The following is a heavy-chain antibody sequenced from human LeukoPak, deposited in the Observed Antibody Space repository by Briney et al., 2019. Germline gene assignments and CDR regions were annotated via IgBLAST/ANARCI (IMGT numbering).Heavy chain of an antibody. Sequence: GGSLRLSCAASGFTFSSYSMNWVRQAPGKGLEWVSYISSSSSTIYYADSVKGRFTVSRDNAKNSLYLQMNSLRAEDTAVYYCARDPDYYDSSGPFDYWGQGTLVTVSS. CDR3: ARDPDYYDSSGPFDY. CDR1: GFTFSSYS. D-gene: IGHD3-22*01. CDR2: ISSSSSTI. V-gene: IGHV3-48*01. J-gene: IGHJ4*02.